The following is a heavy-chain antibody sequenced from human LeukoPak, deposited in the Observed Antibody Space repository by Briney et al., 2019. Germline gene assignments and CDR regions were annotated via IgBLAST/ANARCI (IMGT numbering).Heavy chain of an antibody. V-gene: IGHV1-69*13. CDR3: ARAGGGRYCSGGSCYGY. J-gene: IGHJ4*02. CDR2: ISAYNGNT. Sequence: ASVKVSCKASGGTFSSYAISWVRQAPGQGLEWMGWISAYNGNTNYAQKFQGRVTITADESTSTAYMELSSLRSEDTAVYYCARAGGGRYCSGGSCYGYWGQGTLVTVSS. CDR1: GGTFSSYA. D-gene: IGHD2-15*01.